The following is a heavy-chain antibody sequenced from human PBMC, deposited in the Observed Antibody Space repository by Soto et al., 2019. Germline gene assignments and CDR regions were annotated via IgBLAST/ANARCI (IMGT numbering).Heavy chain of an antibody. CDR1: GLTFGGYW. CDR2: IKQDAREK. V-gene: IGHV3-7*05. Sequence: GGSLRLSCVASGLTFGGYWMSWVRQTPGKGLEYVANIKQDAREKYYVDSVKGRFTISRDNARNSLYLEMDSLRVDDTAVYFCATDNGYREYWGQGTLVTVSS. D-gene: IGHD5-12*01. J-gene: IGHJ4*02. CDR3: ATDNGYREY.